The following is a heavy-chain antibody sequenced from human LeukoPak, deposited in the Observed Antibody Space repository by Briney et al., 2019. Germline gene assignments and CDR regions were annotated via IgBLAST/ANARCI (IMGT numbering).Heavy chain of an antibody. D-gene: IGHD1-26*01. CDR3: AKDLGFIVGGGY. CDR1: GFTFSSYA. J-gene: IGHJ4*02. Sequence: GGTLRLSCAASGFTFSSYAMSWVRQAPGKGLEWVSSISGSGASTYYADSVKGRFTISRDNSKNTLYLQMNSLRAEDTAVYYCAKDLGFIVGGGYWGQGTLVTVSS. V-gene: IGHV3-23*01. CDR2: ISGSGAST.